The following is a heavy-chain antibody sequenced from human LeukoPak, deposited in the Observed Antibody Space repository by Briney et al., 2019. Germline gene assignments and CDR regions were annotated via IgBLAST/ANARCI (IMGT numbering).Heavy chain of an antibody. J-gene: IGHJ3*02. D-gene: IGHD4-23*01. Sequence: SETLSLTCAVYGGSFSGYYWSWIRQPPGKGLEWIGEINHSGSTNYNPSLKGRVTISVDTSKNQFSLKLSSVTAADTAVYYCARYGGNSDAFDIWGQGTMVTVSS. CDR2: INHSGST. CDR3: ARYGGNSDAFDI. V-gene: IGHV4-34*01. CDR1: GGSFSGYY.